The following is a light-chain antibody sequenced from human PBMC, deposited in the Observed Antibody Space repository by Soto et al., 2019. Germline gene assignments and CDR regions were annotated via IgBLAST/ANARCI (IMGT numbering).Light chain of an antibody. J-gene: IGLJ3*02. V-gene: IGLV1-47*01. CDR1: SSNIGSNY. CDR2: RNN. CDR3: AAWDDSLSGRV. Sequence: QPVLTQPPSASGTPGQRVTISCSGSSSNIGSNYVYWYQQLPVTAPKLLIYRNNQRPSGVPDRFSGSKSGTSASLAISGLRSEDEADYYCAAWDDSLSGRVLGGGTKLSVL.